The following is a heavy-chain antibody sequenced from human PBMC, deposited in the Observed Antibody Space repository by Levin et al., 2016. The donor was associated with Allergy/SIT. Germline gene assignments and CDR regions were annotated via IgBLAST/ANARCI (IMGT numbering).Heavy chain of an antibody. CDR1: GGSISSSSNY. V-gene: IGHV4-39*01. Sequence: SETLSLTCTVSGGSISSSSNYWGWIRQPPGKALEWIGSIYFSGSTYYNPSLKSRVTISVDTSKNQFSLKVSSVTAADTAVYYCATWHSSRWSLGWFDPWGQGTLVTVSS. CDR3: ATWHSSRWSLGWFDP. CDR2: IYFSGST. J-gene: IGHJ5*02. D-gene: IGHD6-13*01.